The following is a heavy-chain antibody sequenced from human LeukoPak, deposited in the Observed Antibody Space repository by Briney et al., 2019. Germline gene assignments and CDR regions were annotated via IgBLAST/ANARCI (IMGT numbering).Heavy chain of an antibody. Sequence: GGSLRLSCAASGFTLGSFWMSWVRQAPGKGLEWVSSISSSSSYIYYADSVKGRFTISRDNAKNSLYLQMNSLRAEDTAVYYCAASPARGLQFLHDYWGQGTLVTVSS. CDR1: GFTLGSFW. CDR2: ISSSSSYI. V-gene: IGHV3-21*01. CDR3: AASPARGLQFLHDY. J-gene: IGHJ4*02. D-gene: IGHD3-10*01.